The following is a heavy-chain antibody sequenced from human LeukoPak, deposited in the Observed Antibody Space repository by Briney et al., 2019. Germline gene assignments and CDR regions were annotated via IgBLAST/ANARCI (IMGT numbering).Heavy chain of an antibody. D-gene: IGHD3-10*01. J-gene: IGHJ4*02. CDR2: IGSNTIYI. CDR1: GLSFSSYS. Sequence: PGGSLRLSCAASGLSFSSYSLNWVRQAPGKGLEWVSSIGSNTIYIYYTDSVKGRFTISRDNAKNSLYLQMNSLRDEDTAVYYCARDPRFTYYYGSGSYYDYWGQGTLVTVSS. CDR3: ARDPRFTYYYGSGSYYDY. V-gene: IGHV3-21*01.